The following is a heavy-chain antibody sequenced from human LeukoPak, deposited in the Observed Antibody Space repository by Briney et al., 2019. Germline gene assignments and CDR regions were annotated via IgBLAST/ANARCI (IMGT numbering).Heavy chain of an antibody. CDR2: IYYSGYT. D-gene: IGHD3-16*01. CDR3: ARETSQKGAHYMDV. J-gene: IGHJ6*03. CDR1: GGSISSYY. Sequence: PSETLSLTCTVSGGSISSYYWSWIRQPPGKGLEWIGGIYYSGYTNYNPSLKSRVTISVDTSKNQFSLKLRSVTAADTAVYYCARETSQKGAHYMDVWGKGTTVTISS. V-gene: IGHV4-59*01.